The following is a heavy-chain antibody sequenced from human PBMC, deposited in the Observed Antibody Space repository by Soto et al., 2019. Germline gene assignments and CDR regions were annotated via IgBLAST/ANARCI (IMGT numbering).Heavy chain of an antibody. J-gene: IGHJ4*02. D-gene: IGHD5-18*01. Sequence: QVQLQESGPGLVKPSQTLSLTCTVSGGSISSGGYYWSWIRQRPGKGLEWIGYIYNSGSTYYNPSLKSRVTISVDTSRNHFSLKLSSVTAADTAVYYCARDGYSYGLGFDYWGQGTLVTVSS. CDR3: ARDGYSYGLGFDY. CDR1: GGSISSGGYY. CDR2: IYNSGST. V-gene: IGHV4-31*03.